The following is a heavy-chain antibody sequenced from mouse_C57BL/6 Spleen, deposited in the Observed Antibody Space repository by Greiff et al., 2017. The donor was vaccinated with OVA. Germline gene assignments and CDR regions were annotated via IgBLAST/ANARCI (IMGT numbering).Heavy chain of an antibody. V-gene: IGHV2-9-1*01. CDR3: ARNSLYDGYRYYAMDY. J-gene: IGHJ4*01. CDR2: IWTGGGT. Sequence: VQGVESGPGLVAPSQSLSITCTVSGFSLTSYAISWVRQPPGKGLEWLGVIWTGGGTNYTSALKSRLSISKDNSKSQVFLKMNSLQTDDTARYYCARNSLYDGYRYYAMDYWGQGTSVTVSS. D-gene: IGHD2-3*01. CDR1: GFSLTSYA.